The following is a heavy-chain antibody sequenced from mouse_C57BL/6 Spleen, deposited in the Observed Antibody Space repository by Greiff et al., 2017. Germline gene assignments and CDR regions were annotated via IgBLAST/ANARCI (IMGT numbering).Heavy chain of an antibody. CDR2: IDPSDSET. CDR1: GYTFTSYW. CDR3: ARGGSSYGYFDV. V-gene: IGHV1-52*01. D-gene: IGHD1-1*01. Sequence: QVQLQQPGAELVRPGSSVKLSCKASGYTFTSYWMHWVKQRPIQGLEWIGNIDPSDSETHYNQKFKDKATLTVDKSTSTAYMQLSSLTSEDSAVYYCARGGSSYGYFDVWGTGTTVTVSS. J-gene: IGHJ1*03.